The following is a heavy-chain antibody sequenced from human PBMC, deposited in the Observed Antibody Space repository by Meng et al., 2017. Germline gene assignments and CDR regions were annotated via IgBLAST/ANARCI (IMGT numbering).Heavy chain of an antibody. Sequence: LPQSRHESVRLRQSPPPTCTVSGVSVVSVSYYWSWIRQPPGKGLEWIGYIYYSGSTNYTPSLKSRVTISVDKSKNQFSLKLSSVTAADTAVYYCARAGVGYYDSSGPYSYWGQGTLVTVSS. D-gene: IGHD3-22*01. CDR2: IYYSGST. CDR1: GVSVVSVSYY. V-gene: IGHV4-61*01. CDR3: ARAGVGYYDSSGPYSY. J-gene: IGHJ4*02.